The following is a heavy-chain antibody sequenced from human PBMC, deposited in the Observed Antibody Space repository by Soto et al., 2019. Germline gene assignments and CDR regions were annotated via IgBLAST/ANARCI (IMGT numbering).Heavy chain of an antibody. Sequence: QVQLVQSGAEVKKPGASVKVSCKASGYTFTSYAMHWVRQAPGQRLEWMGWINAGNGNTKYSQKFQGRVTITGDTSASTAYMELSSLRSEDTAVYYCARVLGGYCSGGSCYSNYYYYMDVWGKGTTVTVSS. CDR3: ARVLGGYCSGGSCYSNYYYYMDV. CDR1: GYTFTSYA. D-gene: IGHD2-15*01. V-gene: IGHV1-3*01. CDR2: INAGNGNT. J-gene: IGHJ6*03.